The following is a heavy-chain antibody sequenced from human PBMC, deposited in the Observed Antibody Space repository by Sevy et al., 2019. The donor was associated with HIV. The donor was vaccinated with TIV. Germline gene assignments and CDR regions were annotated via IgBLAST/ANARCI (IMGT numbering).Heavy chain of an antibody. Sequence: GGSLRLSCAASGFSFMPYAMSWVRQAPGKGLEWVSGISGSSGLTYYADSVKGRFTIYRDNSKNTLYHQMKNLRADDTAVYYCAKGTVAAPVGNDFDHWGHGALVTVSS. CDR2: ISGSSGLT. J-gene: IGHJ4*01. CDR1: GFSFMPYA. CDR3: AKGTVAAPVGNDFDH. V-gene: IGHV3-23*01. D-gene: IGHD6-6*01.